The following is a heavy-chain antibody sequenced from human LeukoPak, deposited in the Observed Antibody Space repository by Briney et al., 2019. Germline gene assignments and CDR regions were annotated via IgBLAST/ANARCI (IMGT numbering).Heavy chain of an antibody. CDR3: ARFRPYSNYAPSGMDV. D-gene: IGHD4-11*01. J-gene: IGHJ6*04. CDR1: GYTFTGYY. CDR2: INPNSGGT. V-gene: IGHV1-2*02. Sequence: GASVKVSCKASGYTFTGYYMHWVRQAPGQGLEWMGWINPNSGGTNYAQKFQGRVTMTRDTSISTAYMELSRLRSDDTAVYYCARFRPYSNYAPSGMDVWGKGTTVTVSS.